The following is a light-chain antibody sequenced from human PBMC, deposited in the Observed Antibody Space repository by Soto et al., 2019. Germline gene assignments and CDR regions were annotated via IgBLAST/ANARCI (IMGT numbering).Light chain of an antibody. CDR1: QSVSSN. V-gene: IGKV3-15*01. CDR2: DAS. CDR3: QQYHNWPIT. Sequence: EIVMTQSPVTLSVSPGERATLSCRASQSVSSNLAWHQQKPGQAPRILMYDASTRATGIPARFSGSGSGTEFTLTISSLQSEDFAVYYCQQYHNWPITFGQGTRLEIK. J-gene: IGKJ5*01.